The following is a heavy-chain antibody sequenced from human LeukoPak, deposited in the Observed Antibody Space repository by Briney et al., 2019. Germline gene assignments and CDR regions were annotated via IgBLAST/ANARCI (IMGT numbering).Heavy chain of an antibody. V-gene: IGHV4-30-2*01. CDR2: IFHSGST. Sequence: SETLSLTCAVSGGSISSDAYSWNWIRQPPGKGLEWIGYIFHSGSTYYNPSLKSRVAMSVDRSKNQFSLRLSSVTAADAAVYYCARATAMVTYFDDWGQGTLVTVSS. CDR3: ARATAMVTYFDD. CDR1: GGSISSDAYS. J-gene: IGHJ4*02. D-gene: IGHD5-18*01.